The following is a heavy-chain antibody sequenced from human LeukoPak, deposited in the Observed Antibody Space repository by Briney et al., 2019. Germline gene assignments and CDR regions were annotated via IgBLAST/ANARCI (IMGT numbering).Heavy chain of an antibody. CDR1: GFTFGTYS. CDR2: ISGSDHST. J-gene: IGHJ4*02. CDR3: AKKGTSSSDISASRSRADYLDY. Sequence: PGGSLRLSCAASGFTFGTYSMSWVRQAPGKGLEWVSAISGSDHSTTYADSVKGRFTISRDNSKSTLYLQMNSLRAEDTALYYCAKKGTSSSDISASRSRADYLDYWGQGTLVTVSS. V-gene: IGHV3-23*01. D-gene: IGHD1-26*01.